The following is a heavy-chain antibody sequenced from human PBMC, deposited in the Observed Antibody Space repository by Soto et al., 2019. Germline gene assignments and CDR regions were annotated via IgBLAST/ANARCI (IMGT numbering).Heavy chain of an antibody. V-gene: IGHV3-30*18. CDR1: GFTFSTYG. CDR2: ISYDGNNK. D-gene: IGHD1-1*01. CDR3: AKSVYNWNDGFFDY. Sequence: QVQLVESGGGVVQPGRSLRLSCAASGFTFSTYGMHWVRQAPGKGLEWVAVISYDGNNKYYADSVKGRFTISRDSSENTRYLQMNSLRAEDTAVYYCAKSVYNWNDGFFDYWGQGTLVTVSS. J-gene: IGHJ4*02.